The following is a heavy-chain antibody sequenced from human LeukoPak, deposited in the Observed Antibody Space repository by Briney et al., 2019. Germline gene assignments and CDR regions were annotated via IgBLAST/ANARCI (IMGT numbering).Heavy chain of an antibody. J-gene: IGHJ6*02. CDR3: ARVPCHGSGSYYNAPRGECYYYYYAMDV. D-gene: IGHD3-10*01. V-gene: IGHV3-7*01. CDR1: GFTFSNYW. CDR2: IKTDGSEK. Sequence: GGSLRLSCEGSGFTFSNYWMGWVRQAPGKGLQWVANIKTDGSEKYYADSVKGRFTISRDNSKNTLYLQMNSLRAEDTAVYYCARVPCHGSGSYYNAPRGECYYYYYAMDVWGQGTTVTVSS.